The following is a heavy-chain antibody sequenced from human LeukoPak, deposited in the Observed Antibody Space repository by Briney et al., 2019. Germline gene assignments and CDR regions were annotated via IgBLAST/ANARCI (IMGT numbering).Heavy chain of an antibody. CDR3: ARRLRDGYNSRPFDY. Sequence: PSETLSLTCAVYGGSFSGYYRSWIRQPPGKGLEWIGEINHSGSTNYNPSLKSRVTISVDTSKNQFSLKLSSVTAADTAVYYCARRLRDGYNSRPFDYWGQGTLVTVSS. D-gene: IGHD5-24*01. J-gene: IGHJ4*02. CDR1: GGSFSGYY. CDR2: INHSGST. V-gene: IGHV4-34*01.